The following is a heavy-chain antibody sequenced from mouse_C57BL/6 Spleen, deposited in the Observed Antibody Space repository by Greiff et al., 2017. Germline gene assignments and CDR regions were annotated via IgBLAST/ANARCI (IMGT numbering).Heavy chain of an antibody. CDR1: GYTFTSYW. V-gene: IGHV1-59*01. CDR2: IDPSDSYT. D-gene: IGHD1-1*01. J-gene: IGHJ1*03. Sequence: QVQLKQPGAELVRPGTSVKLSCKASGYTFTSYWMHWVKQRPGQGLEWIGVIDPSDSYTNYNQKFKGKATLTVDTSSSTAYMQLSSLTSEDSAVYYCARLYYGSSYWYFDVWGTGTTVTVSS. CDR3: ARLYYGSSYWYFDV.